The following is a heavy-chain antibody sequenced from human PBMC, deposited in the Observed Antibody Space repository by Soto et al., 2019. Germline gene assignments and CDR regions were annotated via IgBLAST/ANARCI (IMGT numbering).Heavy chain of an antibody. J-gene: IGHJ4*02. CDR1: GFTFSNAW. CDR2: VKSTTDGGTT. D-gene: IGHD5-18*01. CDR3: TTPFPSKYSCGLH. Sequence: EVQLVESGGGLVKPGGSLRLSCAASGFTFSNAWMNWVRQAPGKGLEWVGRVKSTTDGGTTDYAAPVKGRFTISRDDSKNTLFLQMTSLKTEDTALYYCTTPFPSKYSCGLHWGQGSLVTVSS. V-gene: IGHV3-15*01.